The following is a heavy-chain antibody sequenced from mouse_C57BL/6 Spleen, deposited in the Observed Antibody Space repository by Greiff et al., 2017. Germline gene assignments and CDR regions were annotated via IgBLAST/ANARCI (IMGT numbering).Heavy chain of an antibody. Sequence: QVQLQQPGAELVKPGASVKLSCKASGYTFTSYWMHWVKQRPGQGLEWIGMIHPNSGSTNYNEKFKSKATLTADKSSSTAYMQLSSLTSEDSAVYYCARHDRAYAMDYWGQGTSVTVSS. CDR2: IHPNSGST. V-gene: IGHV1-64*01. CDR1: GYTFTSYW. CDR3: ARHDRAYAMDY. J-gene: IGHJ4*01. D-gene: IGHD2-12*01.